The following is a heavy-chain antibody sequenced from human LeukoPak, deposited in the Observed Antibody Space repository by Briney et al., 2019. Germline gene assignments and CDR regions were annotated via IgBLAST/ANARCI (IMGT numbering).Heavy chain of an antibody. Sequence: MSSETLSPTCTVSGGSISSSSYYWGWIRQPPGKGLEWIGSIYYSGSTYYNPSLKSRVTISVDTSKNQFSLKLSSVTAADTAVYYCARDRSPPFDYWGQGTLVTVSS. CDR3: ARDRSPPFDY. CDR2: IYYSGST. V-gene: IGHV4-39*02. CDR1: GGSISSSSYY. J-gene: IGHJ4*02.